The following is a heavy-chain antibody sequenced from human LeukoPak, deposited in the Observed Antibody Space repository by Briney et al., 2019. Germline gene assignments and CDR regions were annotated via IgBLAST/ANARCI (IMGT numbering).Heavy chain of an antibody. CDR2: INHSGST. CDR3: ARGRWKMDIVVVPAARLDY. J-gene: IGHJ4*02. D-gene: IGHD2-2*03. CDR1: GGSFSGYY. Sequence: SETLSLTCAVYGGSFSGYYWSWIRQPPGKGLEWIGEINHSGSTNYNPSLKSRVTISVDTSKNQFSLKLSSVTAADTAVYYCARGRWKMDIVVVPAARLDYWGQGTLVTVSS. V-gene: IGHV4-34*01.